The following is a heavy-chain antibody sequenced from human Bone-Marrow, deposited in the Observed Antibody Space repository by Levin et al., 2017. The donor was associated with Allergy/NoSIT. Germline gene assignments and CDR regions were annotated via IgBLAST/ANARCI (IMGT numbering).Heavy chain of an antibody. CDR3: AKDRSGSRSKGDLDY. V-gene: IGHV3-23*01. D-gene: IGHD3-3*01. Sequence: PGGSLRLSCAASGFTFKNYAMAWVRQAPGKGLEWVSTISGSGTGTYYADSVKGRFTVSRDNSKNTLYLQLNSLRVEDTAVFYCAKDRSGSRSKGDLDYWGQGTLVTVSS. CDR2: ISGSGTGT. CDR1: GFTFKNYA. J-gene: IGHJ4*02.